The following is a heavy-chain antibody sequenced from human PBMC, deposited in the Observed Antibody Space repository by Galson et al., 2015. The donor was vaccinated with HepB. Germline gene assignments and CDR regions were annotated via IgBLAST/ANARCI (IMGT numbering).Heavy chain of an antibody. Sequence: CAISGDSVSSTSAAWNWIRQSPSRGLEWLGRTYYRSKWRNDYAVSVKSRITINPDTSKNQFSLQLNSVTPEDTALYYCARWLHREVYFDLWGRGTLVTVSS. CDR3: ARWLHREVYFDL. D-gene: IGHD5-24*01. V-gene: IGHV6-1*01. J-gene: IGHJ2*01. CDR1: GDSVSSTSAA. CDR2: TYYRSKWRN.